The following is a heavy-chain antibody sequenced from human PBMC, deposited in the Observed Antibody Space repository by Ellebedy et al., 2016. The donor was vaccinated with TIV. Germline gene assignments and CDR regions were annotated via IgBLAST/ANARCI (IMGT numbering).Heavy chain of an antibody. V-gene: IGHV3-49*03. CDR1: GFTFGDSA. CDR3: TRDGEYY. J-gene: IGHJ4*02. CDR2: IRSKPYGGTT. Sequence: GESLKISCTASGFTFGDSAMNWFRQAPGKGLEWVGVIRSKPYGGTTEYAASVKDRFTISSDDSKSIAYLQMNSLKTEETAVYYCTRDGEYYWGQGTLVTVSS.